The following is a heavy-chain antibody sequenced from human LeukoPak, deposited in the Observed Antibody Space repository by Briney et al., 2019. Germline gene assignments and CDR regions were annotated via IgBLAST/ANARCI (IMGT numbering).Heavy chain of an antibody. D-gene: IGHD7-27*01. CDR2: ISYDGNSK. CDR3: ARDPLGIRGVGYFDF. CDR1: GFTFSSYW. J-gene: IGHJ4*02. Sequence: PGGSLRLSCAASGFTFSSYWMHWVRQAPGKGLEWVAIISYDGNSKNYADSVKGRFTITRDKSKNTLYLQLNSLRADDTAVYYCARDPLGIRGVGYFDFWGQGTLVTVSS. V-gene: IGHV3-30*03.